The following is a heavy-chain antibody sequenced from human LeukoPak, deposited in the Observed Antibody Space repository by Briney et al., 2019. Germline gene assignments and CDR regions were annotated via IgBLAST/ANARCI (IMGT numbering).Heavy chain of an antibody. D-gene: IGHD3-3*01. Sequence: GGSLRLSCAASGFTFSSYSMNWVRQAPGKGLEWVSSIGSSSTYIYYVDSVKGRFTISRDDARNSLYLQMNSLRAEDTAVYYCARDWSGDDYWGQGTLVTVSS. V-gene: IGHV3-21*01. J-gene: IGHJ4*02. CDR2: IGSSSTYI. CDR1: GFTFSSYS. CDR3: ARDWSGDDY.